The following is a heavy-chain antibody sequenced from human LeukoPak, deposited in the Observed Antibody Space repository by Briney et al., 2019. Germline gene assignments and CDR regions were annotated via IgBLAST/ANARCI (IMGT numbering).Heavy chain of an antibody. J-gene: IGHJ5*02. CDR1: GYTFTSYD. D-gene: IGHD4-11*01. CDR2: MNPNSGNT. CDR3: ARSPRADYRGHWFDP. V-gene: IGHV1-8*01. Sequence: ASVKVSCKASGYTFTSYDINWVRQATGQGLEWMGWMNPNSGNTGYAQKFQGRVTMTRNTSISTAYMELSSLRSEDTAVYYCARSPRADYRGHWFDPWGQGTLVTVSS.